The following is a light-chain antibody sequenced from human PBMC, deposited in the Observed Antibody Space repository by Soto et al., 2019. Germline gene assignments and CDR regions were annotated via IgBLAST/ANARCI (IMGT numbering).Light chain of an antibody. V-gene: IGKV1-5*01. Sequence: IQRTQSTFPLCAFVGERVTISCRASQTISSWLAWYQQIPGKPPKLLIYDASNLEGGVPSRFSGSGSGTEFTRLITSLQPEDFATYYCQQYYSYRLTFGGGTKVDIK. CDR2: DAS. CDR1: QTISSW. CDR3: QQYYSYRLT. J-gene: IGKJ4*01.